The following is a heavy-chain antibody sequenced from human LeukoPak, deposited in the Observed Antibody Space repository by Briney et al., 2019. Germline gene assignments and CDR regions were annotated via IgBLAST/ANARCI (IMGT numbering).Heavy chain of an antibody. CDR3: ARPHCSSTDCHPPEWFDP. D-gene: IGHD2-2*01. CDR1: GYTFTNYD. Sequence: ASVRVSCKPSGYTFTNYDINWVRQATGQGLEWMGWMNPNSGNTGYAQKFQGRVTMTRSTSISTAYMELSSLRSEDTAVYYCARPHCSSTDCHPPEWFDPWGQGTLVTVSS. V-gene: IGHV1-8*01. J-gene: IGHJ5*02. CDR2: MNPNSGNT.